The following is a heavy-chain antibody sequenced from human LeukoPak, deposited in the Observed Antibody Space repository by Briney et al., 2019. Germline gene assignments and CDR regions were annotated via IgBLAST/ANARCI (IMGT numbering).Heavy chain of an antibody. CDR3: ARDLLNWNYYRDAFDI. D-gene: IGHD1-7*01. CDR1: GFTFSSYS. J-gene: IGHJ3*02. V-gene: IGHV3-48*01. CDR2: ISSSSSTI. Sequence: GGSLRLSCAASGFTFSSYSMNWVRQAPGKGLEWVSYISSSSSTIYYADSVKGRFTISRDNAKNSLYLQMNSLRAEDTAVYYCARDLLNWNYYRDAFDIWGQGTMVTVSS.